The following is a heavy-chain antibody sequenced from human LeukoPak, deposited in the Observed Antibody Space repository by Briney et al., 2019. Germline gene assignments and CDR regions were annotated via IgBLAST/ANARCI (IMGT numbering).Heavy chain of an antibody. CDR3: AKDFRIGYSAHFDY. D-gene: IGHD2-21*01. J-gene: IGHJ4*02. Sequence: GGSLRLSCVGSGFTFRSHAMSWVRQAPEKGLEFVSGIYENGGTTYYADSVKGRFSISRDNSKNTLYLQMGSLRGEDTAVYYCAKDFRIGYSAHFDYWGQGALVTVSS. V-gene: IGHV3-23*01. CDR1: GFTFRSHA. CDR2: IYENGGTT.